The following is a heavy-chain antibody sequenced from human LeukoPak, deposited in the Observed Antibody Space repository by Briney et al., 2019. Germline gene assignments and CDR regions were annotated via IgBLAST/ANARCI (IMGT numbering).Heavy chain of an antibody. CDR2: IRYDGSNK. CDR3: AKRLTTGWYLFDY. CDR1: GFTFSSYG. Sequence: GGSLRLSCAASGFTFSSYGMHWVRQAPGKGLEWVAFIRYDGSNKYYADSVKGRFTISRDSSKNTLFLEMNSLRVEDTAVYCCAKRLTTGWYLFDYWGQGTLVTVSS. V-gene: IGHV3-30*02. J-gene: IGHJ4*02. D-gene: IGHD6-19*01.